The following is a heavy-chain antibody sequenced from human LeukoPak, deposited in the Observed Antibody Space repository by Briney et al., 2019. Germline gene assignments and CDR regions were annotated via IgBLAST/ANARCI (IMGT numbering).Heavy chain of an antibody. CDR3: ARVQPPYYYDSSGSRILQH. CDR2: INLSGST. D-gene: IGHD3-22*01. Sequence: SETLSLTCAVYGGSFSGYYWSWIRQPPGKGLEWIGEINLSGSTNYNPSLKSRVTISVDTSKNQFSLKLSSVTAADTAVYYCARVQPPYYYDSSGSRILQHWGQGTLVTVSS. CDR1: GGSFSGYY. J-gene: IGHJ1*01. V-gene: IGHV4-34*01.